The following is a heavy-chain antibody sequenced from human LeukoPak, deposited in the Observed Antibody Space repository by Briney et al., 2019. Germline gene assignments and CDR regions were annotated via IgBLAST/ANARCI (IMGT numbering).Heavy chain of an antibody. CDR1: GGSISSYY. Sequence: SETLSLTCTVSGGSISSYYWSWIRQPPGKGLEWSGYIYYSGSTNYNPSLKSRVTISLDTSKNQFSLKLSSATAADTAVYYCARVVAVAGTYYYYYMDVWGKGTTVTVSS. V-gene: IGHV4-59*01. J-gene: IGHJ6*03. D-gene: IGHD6-19*01. CDR2: IYYSGST. CDR3: ARVVAVAGTYYYYYMDV.